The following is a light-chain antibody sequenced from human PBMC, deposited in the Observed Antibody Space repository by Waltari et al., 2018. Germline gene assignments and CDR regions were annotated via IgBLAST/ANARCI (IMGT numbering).Light chain of an antibody. Sequence: RWLQEKAGQARVLGIYKDSGRPSGIPERFSGSSSGTTVTLTISGAQVEDEADYYCYSVDDNKRVFGGGTKLTVL. CDR3: YSVDDNKRV. CDR2: KDS. V-gene: IGLV3-27*01. J-gene: IGLJ2*01.